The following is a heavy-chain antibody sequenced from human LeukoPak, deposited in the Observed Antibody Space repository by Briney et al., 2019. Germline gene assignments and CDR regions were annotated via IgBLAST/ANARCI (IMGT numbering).Heavy chain of an antibody. Sequence: QPGGSLRLSCAASGFTFSSYAMSWVRQAPGKGLEWVSAISGSGGSTYYADSLKGRFTISRDNSKNTLYLQMNSLRAEDTAVYYCAKVPYYYDSSAYLWGQETLVTVSS. J-gene: IGHJ4*02. D-gene: IGHD3-22*01. CDR3: AKVPYYYDSSAYL. CDR1: GFTFSSYA. V-gene: IGHV3-23*01. CDR2: ISGSGGST.